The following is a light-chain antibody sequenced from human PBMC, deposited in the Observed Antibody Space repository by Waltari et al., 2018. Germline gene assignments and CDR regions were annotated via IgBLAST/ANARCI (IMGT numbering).Light chain of an antibody. V-gene: IGLV3-19*01. CDR1: ILRTYD. Sequence: SSDLTHDPDVSVALGQTVRITCQGDILRTYDGNWCRQKPGQAPELVIYGKNNRPSGIPDRFSASSSENTASLIITGAQAEDEADYYCSSRELSGHVVFGGGTRLTVL. CDR3: SSRELSGHVV. CDR2: GKN. J-gene: IGLJ2*01.